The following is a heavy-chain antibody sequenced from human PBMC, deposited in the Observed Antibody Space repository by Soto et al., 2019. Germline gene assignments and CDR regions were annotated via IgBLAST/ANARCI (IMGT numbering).Heavy chain of an antibody. J-gene: IGHJ6*02. V-gene: IGHV4-39*01. CDR2: IYYSGST. D-gene: IGHD4-17*01. CDR3: ARRRDYGDSYYYHYGIDV. CDR1: GGSISSSSYY. Sequence: SETLSLTCTISGGSISSSSYYWGWIRQPPGKGLEWIGSIYYSGSTYYNPSLKSRVTISVDTSKNQFSLKLSSVTAADTAVYYCARRRDYGDSYYYHYGIDVWGQGTTVTVSS.